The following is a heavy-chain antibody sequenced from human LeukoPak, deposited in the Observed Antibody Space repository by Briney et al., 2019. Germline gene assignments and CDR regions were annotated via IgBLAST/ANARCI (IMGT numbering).Heavy chain of an antibody. Sequence: SETLSLTCTVSGGSISSSNYYWGWIRQPPGKGLEWIGSIYYSGSTYYNPSLKSRVTISVDTSKNQFSLKLSSVTAADTAVYYCARGSWLGLDYWGQGTLVTVSS. J-gene: IGHJ4*02. CDR2: IYYSGST. V-gene: IGHV4-39*07. CDR3: ARGSWLGLDY. CDR1: GGSISSSNYY. D-gene: IGHD6-19*01.